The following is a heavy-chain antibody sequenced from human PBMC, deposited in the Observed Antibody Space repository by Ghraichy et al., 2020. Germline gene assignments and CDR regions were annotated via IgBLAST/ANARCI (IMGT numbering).Heavy chain of an antibody. CDR1: GGSISSGGYY. V-gene: IGHV4-31*02. CDR3: ARRSGYIVGGMDV. Sequence: SQTLSLTCTVSGGSISSGGYYWSCIRQHPGKGLEWIGYIYYSGSTSYNPSLKSRVTISVDTTKNQFSLKLSSVTAADTAVYYCARRSGYIVGGMDVWGQGTLVTVSS. CDR2: IYYSGST. J-gene: IGHJ6*02. D-gene: IGHD3-3*01.